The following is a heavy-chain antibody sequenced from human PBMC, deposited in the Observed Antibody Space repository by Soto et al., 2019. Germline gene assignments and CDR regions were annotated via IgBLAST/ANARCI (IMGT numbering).Heavy chain of an antibody. CDR2: VYRTGST. D-gene: IGHD6-13*01. CDR1: GGSISTSNW. Sequence: QVQLQESGPGLVKPSGTLSLTCAVSGGSISTSNWWSWVRQPPGKGLEWIGEVYRTGSTNYNPSLESRVIVSVDKSKNPFSLKLTSVTAAATPVYYCASARATIAAAAIFDCWGQGTLVTVSS. J-gene: IGHJ4*02. V-gene: IGHV4-4*02. CDR3: ASARATIAAAAIFDC.